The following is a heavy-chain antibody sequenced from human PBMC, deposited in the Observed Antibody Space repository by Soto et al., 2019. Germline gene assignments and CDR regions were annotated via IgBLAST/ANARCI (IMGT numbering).Heavy chain of an antibody. CDR3: ARIRDYDFWSGYYLFDY. CDR2: IDWDDDK. V-gene: IGHV2-70*01. Sequence: SGPTLVNPTQTLTLTCTFSGFSLSTSGMCVSWIRQPPGKALEWLALIDWDDDKYYSTSLKTRLTISKDTSKNQVVLTMTNMEPVDTATYYCARIRDYDFWSGYYLFDYWGQGTLVTVYS. CDR1: GFSLSTSGMC. D-gene: IGHD3-3*01. J-gene: IGHJ4*02.